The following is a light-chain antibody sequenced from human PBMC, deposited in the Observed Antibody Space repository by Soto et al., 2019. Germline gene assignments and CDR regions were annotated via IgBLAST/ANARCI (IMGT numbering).Light chain of an antibody. J-gene: IGKJ2*01. CDR3: HQYGSSPYT. Sequence: EIVLTQSPATLSMSPGDRATLSCRASQTITSGYLAWHQQKPGQAPRLLIYAASSRAAGIPDRFSSSESGTAFTLTISRLEPEDFAVYYCHQYGSSPYTFGPGTKLEI. V-gene: IGKV3-20*01. CDR1: QTITSGY. CDR2: AAS.